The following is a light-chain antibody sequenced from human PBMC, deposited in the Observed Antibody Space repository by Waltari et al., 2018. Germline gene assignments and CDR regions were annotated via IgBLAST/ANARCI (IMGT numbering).Light chain of an antibody. J-gene: IGKJ4*01. CDR3: QQTYDTPLT. CDR1: RSVSIY. CDR2: ATS. Sequence: DIQMTQASSSLSASVGHRVHITCRASRSVSIYLNWYQQKPGKAPNLLIYATSALQTGVPSRFSGSGSGTDFTLTITNLQPEDFGIYYCQQTYDTPLTFGAGTKVQLK. V-gene: IGKV1-39*01.